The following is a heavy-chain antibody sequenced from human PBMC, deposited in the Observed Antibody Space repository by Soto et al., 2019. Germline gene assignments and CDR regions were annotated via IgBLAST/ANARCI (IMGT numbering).Heavy chain of an antibody. CDR3: AKGAAAITAGFDR. D-gene: IGHD2-2*02. CDR1: GFTFSSYA. J-gene: IGHJ5*02. V-gene: IGHV3-23*01. CDR2: STASGGST. Sequence: WVSRRLSCAASGFTFSSYAMSWVRQAPGQRLEWVSASTASGGSTYYADSVKGRCTISRDNSKNTRYLQMDSLRAAATAVYYCAKGAAAITAGFDRCGQGPLVTVSS.